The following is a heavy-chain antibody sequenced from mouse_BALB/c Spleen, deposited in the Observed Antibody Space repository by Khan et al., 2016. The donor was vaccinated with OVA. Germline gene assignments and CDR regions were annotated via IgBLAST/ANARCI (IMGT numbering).Heavy chain of an antibody. Sequence: VQLQQSGAELARPGASVTLSCKASGYTFTDYYINWMRQRPGQGLEWIGEIYPGSDNTYYNEKFKGKATLTADKSSSTAYMQLSRLTSEDSAVYFCAREWAAWFPYWGQGTLVTVSA. J-gene: IGHJ3*01. CDR3: AREWAAWFPY. CDR2: IYPGSDNT. V-gene: IGHV1-77*01. CDR1: GYTFTDYY.